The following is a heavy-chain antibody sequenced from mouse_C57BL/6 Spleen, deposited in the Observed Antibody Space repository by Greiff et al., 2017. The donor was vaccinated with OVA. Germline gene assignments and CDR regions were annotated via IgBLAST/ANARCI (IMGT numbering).Heavy chain of an antibody. CDR3: ARSVYDYDAWFAY. D-gene: IGHD2-4*01. CDR1: GFTFSSYA. J-gene: IGHJ3*01. V-gene: IGHV5-4*01. CDR2: ISDGGSYT. Sequence: EVQRVESGGGLVKPGGSLKLSCAASGFTFSSYAMSWVRQTPEKRLEWVATISDGGSYTYYPDNVKGRFTISRDNAKNNLYLQMSHLKSEDTAMYYCARSVYDYDAWFAYWGQGTLVTVSA.